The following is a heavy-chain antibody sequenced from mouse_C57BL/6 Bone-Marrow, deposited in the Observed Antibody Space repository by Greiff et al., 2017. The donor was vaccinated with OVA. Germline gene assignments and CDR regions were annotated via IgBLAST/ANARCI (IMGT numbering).Heavy chain of an antibody. V-gene: IGHV1-85*01. CDR3: ARSGWLPLYYAMDY. J-gene: IGHJ4*01. CDR2: IYPRDGST. CDR1: GYTFTSYD. Sequence: VKLMESGPELVKPGASVKLSCKASGYTFTSYDINWVKQRPGQGLEWIGWIYPRDGSTKYNEKFKGKAALTVDTSSSTAYMELHSLTSEDSAVYFCARSGWLPLYYAMDYWGQGTSVTVSS. D-gene: IGHD2-3*01.